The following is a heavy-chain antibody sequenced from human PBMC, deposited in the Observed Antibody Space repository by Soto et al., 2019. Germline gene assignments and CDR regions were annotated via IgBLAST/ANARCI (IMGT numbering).Heavy chain of an antibody. Sequence: GESLKISCKGSGYSFTSYWIGWVRQMPGKGLEWMGIIYPGDSDTRYSPSFQGQVTISADKSISTAYLQWSSLKASDTAMYYCARQPYYYDSSGYSPDYYYYSMDVWGQGTTVTVSS. CDR2: IYPGDSDT. CDR1: GYSFTSYW. CDR3: ARQPYYYDSSGYSPDYYYYSMDV. J-gene: IGHJ6*02. D-gene: IGHD3-22*01. V-gene: IGHV5-51*01.